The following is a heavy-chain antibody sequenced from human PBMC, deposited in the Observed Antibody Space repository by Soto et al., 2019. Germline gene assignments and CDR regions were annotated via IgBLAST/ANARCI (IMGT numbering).Heavy chain of an antibody. V-gene: IGHV1-2*04. CDR3: ATGSTSAMYRIDY. CDR2: INPNSGGT. J-gene: IGHJ4*02. D-gene: IGHD2-2*01. CDR1: GYTFTGYY. Sequence: GASVKVSCKASGYTFTGYYMHWVRQAPGQGLEWMGWINPNSGGTNYAQKFQGWVTMTRDTSISTAYMELSRLRSDDTAVYYCATGSTSAMYRIDYWGQGTLVTVSS.